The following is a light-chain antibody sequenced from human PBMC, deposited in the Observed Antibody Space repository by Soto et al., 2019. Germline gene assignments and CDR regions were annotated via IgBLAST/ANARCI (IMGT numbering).Light chain of an antibody. J-gene: IGKJ1*01. CDR2: KAS. V-gene: IGKV1-5*03. CDR1: QSIRSW. Sequence: DIQMTQSPSTLSASVGDRVTITCRASQSIRSWLAWYQQKPGKAPKLLIYKASMLESVIPSRFSGSGSWTESTLAISSLQPDDFATYYCQPYNSYSRTFGQGTKVEIK. CDR3: QPYNSYSRT.